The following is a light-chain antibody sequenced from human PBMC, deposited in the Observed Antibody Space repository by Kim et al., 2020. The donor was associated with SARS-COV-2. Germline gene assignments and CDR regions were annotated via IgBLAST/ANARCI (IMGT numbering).Light chain of an antibody. CDR2: GAS. Sequence: LPTGEGATLSSRASQRRSNSLLAWYQQKRGQARRRRIYGASSRGAGVTDRVSGSGTGTAFTITSSRLEPEDVALYNWQQYRSSPTFGQGTKLEI. V-gene: IGKV3-20*01. J-gene: IGKJ2*01. CDR1: QRRSNSL. CDR3: QQYRSSPT.